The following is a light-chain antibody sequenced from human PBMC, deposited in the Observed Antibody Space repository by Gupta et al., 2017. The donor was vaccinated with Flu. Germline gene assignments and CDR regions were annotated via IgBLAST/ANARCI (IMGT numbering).Light chain of an antibody. Sequence: DIQMTQSPSSLSASVGDRVTITCQASQDIGTYLNWYQHKTGKTPELLIYDSSRLEVGVPSRFSGSGSGTDFSFTINGLQPEDFATYYCLQYNNLLPEVTFGPGTKVEMK. V-gene: IGKV1-33*01. J-gene: IGKJ3*01. CDR1: QDIGTY. CDR3: LQYNNLLPEVT. CDR2: DSS.